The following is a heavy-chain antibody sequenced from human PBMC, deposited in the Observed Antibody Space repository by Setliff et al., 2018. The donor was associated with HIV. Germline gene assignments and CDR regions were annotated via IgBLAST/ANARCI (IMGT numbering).Heavy chain of an antibody. V-gene: IGHV4-39*01. J-gene: IGHJ4*02. D-gene: IGHD3-9*01. CDR2: LSYRGTT. Sequence: LTCTVSGGSVSTATYYWGWIRQPPGKGLEYIGTLSYRGTTHYNPSLKSRIALSVDSSKNQFSLNLHCVTATDSALYYCATTRPISTGYPGFFDSWGQGIVVTVSS. CDR1: GGSVSTATYY. CDR3: ATTRPISTGYPGFFDS.